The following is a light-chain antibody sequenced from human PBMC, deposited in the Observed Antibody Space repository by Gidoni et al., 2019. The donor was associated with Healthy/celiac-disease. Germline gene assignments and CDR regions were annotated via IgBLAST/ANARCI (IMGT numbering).Light chain of an antibody. Sequence: EIVFTQSPGTLSLSPGERATLSCRASQSVSSSYLAWYQQKPCQAHRLLIYGASSRATGIPDRFSGSGSGTDFTLTISRLEPEDLAVYYCQQYGSSPPNTFGQGTRLEIK. CDR3: QQYGSSPPNT. J-gene: IGKJ5*01. CDR2: GAS. CDR1: QSVSSSY. V-gene: IGKV3-20*01.